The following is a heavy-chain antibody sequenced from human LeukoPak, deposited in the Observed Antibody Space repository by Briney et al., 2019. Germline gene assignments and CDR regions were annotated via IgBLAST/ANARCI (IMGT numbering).Heavy chain of an antibody. Sequence: GGSLRLSCAASGFTVSSNYMSWVRQAPGKGLEWVSLIYSGGSTYYADSVMGRSTISRDKSNNTLYLQMNSLRAEDTAVYYCATGGRSGVAFESWGQGTLVTVSS. CDR1: GFTVSSNY. CDR2: IYSGGST. V-gene: IGHV3-53*01. CDR3: ATGGRSGVAFES. D-gene: IGHD2-15*01. J-gene: IGHJ4*02.